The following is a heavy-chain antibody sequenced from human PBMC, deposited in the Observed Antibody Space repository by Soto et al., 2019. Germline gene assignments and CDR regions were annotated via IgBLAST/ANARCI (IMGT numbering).Heavy chain of an antibody. Sequence: EVQLVESGGGLVQPGWSLRLYCAASGFTFNSYWMHWVRQAPGKGLLWVSRINGDGGTTNYADSVKGRFTISRDNAMNTVYLQMNNLRVEDTAVYYCARGIRNYDGVDVWVQGTTVTVSS. V-gene: IGHV3-74*01. CDR1: GFTFNSYW. CDR2: INGDGGTT. D-gene: IGHD2-15*01. J-gene: IGHJ6*01. CDR3: ARGIRNYDGVDV.